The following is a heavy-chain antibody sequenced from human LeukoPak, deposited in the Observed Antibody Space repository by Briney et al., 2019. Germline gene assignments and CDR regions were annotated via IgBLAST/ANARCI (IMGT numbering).Heavy chain of an antibody. CDR3: AKEGEMATILGTFDY. CDR1: GFTFSSYA. CDR2: ISGSGGST. Sequence: GGSLRLSCAASGFTFSSYAMNWVRQAPGKGLEWVSTISGSGGSTYYADSVKGRFTISRDNSKNTLYLQMNSLRAEDTAVYYCAKEGEMATILGTFDYWGQETLVTVSS. D-gene: IGHD5-24*01. J-gene: IGHJ4*02. V-gene: IGHV3-23*01.